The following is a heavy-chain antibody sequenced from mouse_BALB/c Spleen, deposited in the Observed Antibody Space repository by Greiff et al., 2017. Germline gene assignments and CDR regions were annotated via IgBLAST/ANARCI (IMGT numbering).Heavy chain of an antibody. Sequence: VQLQQSGAELVKPGASVKLSCKASGYTFTSYYMYWVKQRPGQGLEWIGEINPSNGGTNFNEKFKSKATLTVDKSSSTAYMQLSSLTSEDSAVYYCTRITTVVATDYAMDYWGQGTSVTVSS. CDR1: GYTFTSYY. J-gene: IGHJ4*01. CDR3: TRITTVVATDYAMDY. V-gene: IGHV1S81*02. CDR2: INPSNGGT. D-gene: IGHD1-1*01.